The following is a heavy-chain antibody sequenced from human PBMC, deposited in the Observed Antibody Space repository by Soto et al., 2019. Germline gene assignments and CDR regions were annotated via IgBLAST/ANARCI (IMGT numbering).Heavy chain of an antibody. V-gene: IGHV3-9*01. CDR3: EKDGYSGRYYFDY. D-gene: IGHD1-26*01. CDR1: GFTFDDYA. CDR2: ISWNSGSI. J-gene: IGHJ4*02. Sequence: EVQLVESGGGLVQPGRSLRLSCAASGFTFDDYAMHWVRQAPGKGLEWVSGISWNSGSIGYADSVKGRFTISRDNAKNSLYLQMNGLRDEDTALYYCEKDGYSGRYYFDYWGQGTLVTVSS.